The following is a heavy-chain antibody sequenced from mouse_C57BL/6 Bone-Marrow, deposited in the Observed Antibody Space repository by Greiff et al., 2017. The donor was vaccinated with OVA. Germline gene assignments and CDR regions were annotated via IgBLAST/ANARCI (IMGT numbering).Heavy chain of an antibody. CDR1: GYTFTGYG. D-gene: IGHD2-10*02. CDR2: IYPRSGNT. J-gene: IGHJ1*03. Sequence: QVQLQESGAELARPGASVKLSCKASGYTFTGYGISWVKQRPEQGLEWIGEIYPRSGNTYYNEKFKGKATLTAAKSSITAYMELRSLTSEDSAVYYCAGTVYGNFGGYFEVWCRGTTVTVSS. V-gene: IGHV1-81*01. CDR3: AGTVYGNFGGYFEV.